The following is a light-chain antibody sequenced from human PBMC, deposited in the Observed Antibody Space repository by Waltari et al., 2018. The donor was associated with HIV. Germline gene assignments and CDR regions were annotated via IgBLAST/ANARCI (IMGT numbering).Light chain of an antibody. Sequence: QSALTPPASVSGSPGQSIPISCTGSDVGNYNLVSWYQQDPGKAPSLMIFEVTKRPSGGSERFSGSKSGNTASVTISGLQAEDEADYYCASYGGTSNFVFGGGTRVTVL. V-gene: IGLV2-23*02. CDR3: ASYGGTSNFV. CDR2: EVT. J-gene: IGLJ2*01. CDR1: DVGNYNL.